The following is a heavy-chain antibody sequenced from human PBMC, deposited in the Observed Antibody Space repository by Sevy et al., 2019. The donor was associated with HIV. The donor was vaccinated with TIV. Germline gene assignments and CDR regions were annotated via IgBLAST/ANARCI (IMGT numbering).Heavy chain of an antibody. CDR1: GFTFGVYA. Sequence: GGSLRLSCTTSGFTFGVYAMNWFRQAPGKGLEWVGFIRSKDYGGTTEFAASVKGRFTISRDDSKSIFYLQMNSLNIEDTAVYYCARRPVASALSNFYYYMDVWGKGTTVTVSS. CDR2: IRSKDYGGTT. D-gene: IGHD2-15*01. CDR3: ARRPVASALSNFYYYMDV. V-gene: IGHV3-49*03. J-gene: IGHJ6*03.